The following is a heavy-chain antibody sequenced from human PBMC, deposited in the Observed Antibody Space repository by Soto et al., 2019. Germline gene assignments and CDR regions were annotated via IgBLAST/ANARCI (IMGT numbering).Heavy chain of an antibody. Sequence: GGSLRLSCAASRFTFSTYAMSWVRQAPGKGLEWVSGISGGVGDTSYADSVRGRFTCSRDNSKNTLYLQMNSPRAEDTALYYCAQSRVWGTDIWGQGTMVTVS. V-gene: IGHV3-23*01. J-gene: IGHJ3*02. D-gene: IGHD7-27*01. CDR3: AQSRVWGTDI. CDR1: RFTFSTYA. CDR2: ISGGVGDT.